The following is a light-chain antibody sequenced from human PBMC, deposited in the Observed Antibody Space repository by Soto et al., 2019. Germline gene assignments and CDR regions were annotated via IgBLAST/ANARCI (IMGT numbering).Light chain of an antibody. CDR1: KNDIGVYDF. CDR2: EVV. CDR3: KSYAGSNTYV. Sequence: QSALTQPPSASGSPGQSVTISCTGTKNDIGVYDFVSWYQHHPGKAPRLIIYEVVQRPSGVHDRFSGSKSGNTASLTVSGLQAEDEADYFCKSYAGSNTYVFGSGTKLTVL. V-gene: IGLV2-8*01. J-gene: IGLJ1*01.